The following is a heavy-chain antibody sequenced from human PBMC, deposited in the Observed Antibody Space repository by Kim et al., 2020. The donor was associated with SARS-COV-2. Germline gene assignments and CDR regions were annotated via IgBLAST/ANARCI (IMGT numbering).Heavy chain of an antibody. J-gene: IGHJ4*01. Sequence: GSLRLSCAASGFTFSSYAMHWVRQAPGKGLEWVAVISYDGSNKYYADSVKGRFTISRDNSKNTLYLQMNSLRAEDTAVYYCATPRVGYCSSTSCYVDYW. D-gene: IGHD2-2*01. CDR2: ISYDGSNK. CDR3: ATPRVGYCSSTSCYVDY. V-gene: IGHV3-30*04. CDR1: GFTFSSYA.